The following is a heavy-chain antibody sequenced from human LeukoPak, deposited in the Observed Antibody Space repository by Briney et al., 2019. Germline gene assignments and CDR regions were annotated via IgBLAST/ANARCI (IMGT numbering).Heavy chain of an antibody. CDR3: AKDLYGDYRY. J-gene: IGHJ4*02. CDR1: GFTFSSYA. Sequence: PGGSLRLSRADSGFTFSSYAMSWVRQAPGKGLEWVSTVSASGGSTYYADSVKGRFTISRDNSKNTLYLQMNSLRAEDTAVYYCAKDLYGDYRYWGQGTLVTVSS. V-gene: IGHV3-23*01. D-gene: IGHD4-17*01. CDR2: VSASGGST.